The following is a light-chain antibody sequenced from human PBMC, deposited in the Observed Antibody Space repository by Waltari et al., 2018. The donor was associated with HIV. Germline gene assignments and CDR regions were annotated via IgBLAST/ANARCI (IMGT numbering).Light chain of an antibody. J-gene: IGKJ4*01. V-gene: IGKV1-12*01. CDR3: QQTSSLPLT. CDR1: QDINIY. CDR2: TAS. Sequence: DIQMTQSPSSVSASVRDRVTITCRASQDINIYLAWYQQKPGKAPNLLMYTASSLERGVPSRFRGSGSGTEFTLTITNLQPEDIANYFCQQTSSLPLTFGGGTKVEIK.